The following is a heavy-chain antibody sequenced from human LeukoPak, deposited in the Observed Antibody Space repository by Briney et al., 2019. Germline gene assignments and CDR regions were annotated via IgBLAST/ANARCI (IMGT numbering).Heavy chain of an antibody. CDR3: TTDLSELDDSGYYAKYFHH. Sequence: TGGSLRLSCAASGFTFSKVWMSWVRQAPGKGLEWVGRIKSKTDGGTIDYAAPVKGRFTISRDDSKDTLFLQMNSLKTEDTAVYYCTTDLSELDDSGYYAKYFHHWGQGTLVSVSS. CDR1: GFTFSKVW. CDR2: IKSKTDGGTI. V-gene: IGHV3-15*01. J-gene: IGHJ1*01. D-gene: IGHD3-22*01.